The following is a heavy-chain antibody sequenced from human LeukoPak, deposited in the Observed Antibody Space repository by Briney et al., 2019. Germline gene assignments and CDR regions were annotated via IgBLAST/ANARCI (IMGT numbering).Heavy chain of an antibody. V-gene: IGHV4-30-4*08. CDR1: GGSISSGDYY. CDR2: IYYSGST. D-gene: IGHD3-3*01. J-gene: IGHJ4*02. CDR3: ARASEYYDFWSGYYSFDY. Sequence: SETLSLTCTVSGGSISSGDYYWSWIRQPPGKGLEWIGYIYYSGSTYYNPSLKSRVTISVDTSKNQFSLKLSSVTAADTAVYYCARASEYYDFWSGYYSFDYWGQGTLVTVSS.